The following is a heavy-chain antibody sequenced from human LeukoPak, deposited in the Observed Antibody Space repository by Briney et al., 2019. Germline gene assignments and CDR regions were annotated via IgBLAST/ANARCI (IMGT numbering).Heavy chain of an antibody. Sequence: PGGSLRLSCAASGFTFSSYEMNWVRQAPGKGLEWVSYISSSGYTIYYADSVKGRFTISRGNAQSSLYLQLNSLRAEDTAVYFCARGDPPDYWGQGTLVTVSS. J-gene: IGHJ4*02. CDR3: ARGDPPDY. V-gene: IGHV3-48*03. CDR2: ISSSGYTI. CDR1: GFTFSSYE.